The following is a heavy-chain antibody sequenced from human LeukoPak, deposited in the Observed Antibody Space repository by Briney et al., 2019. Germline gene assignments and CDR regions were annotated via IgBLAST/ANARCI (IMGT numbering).Heavy chain of an antibody. V-gene: IGHV3-30*18. CDR2: ISYDGSNK. D-gene: IGHD3-3*01. J-gene: IGHJ4*02. CDR1: GFTFSTYG. CDR3: AKDGHYDFWSGYQNSENYFDY. Sequence: GGSLRLSCAASGFTFSTYGMHWVRQAPGKGLEWVAIISYDGSNKYHVDSVKGRFTISRDNSKNTLYLQMNSLRAEDTAVYYCAKDGHYDFWSGYQNSENYFDYWGQGTLVTVSS.